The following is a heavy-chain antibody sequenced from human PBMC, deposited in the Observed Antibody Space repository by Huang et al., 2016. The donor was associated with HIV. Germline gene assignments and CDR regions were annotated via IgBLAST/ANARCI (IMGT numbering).Heavy chain of an antibody. CDR1: GYTFSNYD. CDR2: MNPNSGNT. V-gene: IGHV1-8*01. J-gene: IGHJ4*02. D-gene: IGHD2-15*01. Sequence: QVQLVQSGAEVKKPGASVKVSCKASGYTFSNYDINWVRQAPGPGLEWMGGMNPNSGNTGYARKFQGRVTMTRSTSISTAYMELSRLRFEDTAVYYCATLPPVNYGRSGGRVRDYWGQGSLVTVSS. CDR3: ATLPPVNYGRSGGRVRDY.